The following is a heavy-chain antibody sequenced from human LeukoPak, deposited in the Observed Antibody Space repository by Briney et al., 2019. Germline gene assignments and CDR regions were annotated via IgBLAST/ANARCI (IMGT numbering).Heavy chain of an antibody. V-gene: IGHV4-59*08. CDR3: ARHVYGEGMVV. Sequence: SQTLSLTCTVSGGSLHGYYWGWIRQPPGAALECMGYMQFREVTDHSASLNSRLTISLDSSKNQFSLTLSSVTAADTAVYYCARHVYGEGMVVWGKGTSVTVSS. CDR2: MQFREVT. D-gene: IGHD3-10*02. J-gene: IGHJ6*04. CDR1: GGSLHGYY.